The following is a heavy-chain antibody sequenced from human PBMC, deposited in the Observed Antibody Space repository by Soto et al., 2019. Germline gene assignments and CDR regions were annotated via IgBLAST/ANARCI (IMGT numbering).Heavy chain of an antibody. CDR2: XYHSGXT. Sequence: XXTLSLTCAVSGGSISSSNWWSWVRQPPGKGLEWIGEXYHSGXTNYTPSLKRRXTISVEKSXKQLSLKMSSVTDEDTDVYYCARIAAAGTTFAYWGKGTLVTVSS. J-gene: IGHJ4*02. CDR1: GGSISSSNW. V-gene: IGHV4-4*02. D-gene: IGHD6-13*01. CDR3: ARIAAAGTTFAY.